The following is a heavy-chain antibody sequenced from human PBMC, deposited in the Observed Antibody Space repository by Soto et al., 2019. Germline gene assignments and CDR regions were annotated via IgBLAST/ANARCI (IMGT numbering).Heavy chain of an antibody. CDR3: ARGGCGGGGDCYSLRLDWYFDL. V-gene: IGHV1-69*01. CDR2: IIPIFGTA. J-gene: IGHJ2*01. D-gene: IGHD2-21*02. CDR1: GGTFSSYA. Sequence: QVQLVQSGAEVKKPGSSVKVSCKASGGTFSSYAISWVRQAPGQGLEWMGGIIPIFGTANYAQKFQGRVTITADESTSTAYMELSSLRSEDTAVYYCARGGCGGGGDCYSLRLDWYFDLWGRGTLVTVSS.